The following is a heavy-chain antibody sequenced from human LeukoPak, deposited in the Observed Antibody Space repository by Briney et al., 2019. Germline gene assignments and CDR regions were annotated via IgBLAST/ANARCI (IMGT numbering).Heavy chain of an antibody. Sequence: GRSLRLSCAASGFTFSSYAMHWVRQAPGKGLEWVALIWFDGSKKYYADSVKGRFTISRDNSKNTLYLEMNSLRAEDTAVYYCARGTGYNPYFDYWGQGTLVTVSS. CDR3: ARGTGYNPYFDY. CDR1: GFTFSSYA. V-gene: IGHV3-33*08. D-gene: IGHD5-24*01. J-gene: IGHJ4*02. CDR2: IWFDGSKK.